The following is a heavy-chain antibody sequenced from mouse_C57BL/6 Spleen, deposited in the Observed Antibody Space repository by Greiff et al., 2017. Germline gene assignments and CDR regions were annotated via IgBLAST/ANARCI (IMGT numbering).Heavy chain of an antibody. Sequence: QVHVKQSGPGLVQPSQSLSITCTVSGFSLTSYGVHWVRQSPGKGLEWLGVIWSGGSTDYNAAFISRLSISKDNSKSQVFFKMNSLQADDTAIYYCAISGYDAMDYWGQGTSVTVSS. D-gene: IGHD3-2*02. CDR1: GFSLTSYG. CDR2: IWSGGST. V-gene: IGHV2-2*01. CDR3: AISGYDAMDY. J-gene: IGHJ4*01.